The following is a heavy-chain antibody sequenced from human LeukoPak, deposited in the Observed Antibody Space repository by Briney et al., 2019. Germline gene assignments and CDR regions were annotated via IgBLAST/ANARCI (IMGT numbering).Heavy chain of an antibody. Sequence: SETLSLTCTVSGGSIRSYYWNWIRQPPGKGLEWIGYIYYSGSTNYNPSLKSRVTISVDTSKNQFSLKLSSVTAADTAVYYCARHNLRIAAAGTDYWGQGTLVTVSS. V-gene: IGHV4-59*01. CDR1: GGSIRSYY. CDR2: IYYSGST. CDR3: ARHNLRIAAAGTDY. D-gene: IGHD6-13*01. J-gene: IGHJ4*02.